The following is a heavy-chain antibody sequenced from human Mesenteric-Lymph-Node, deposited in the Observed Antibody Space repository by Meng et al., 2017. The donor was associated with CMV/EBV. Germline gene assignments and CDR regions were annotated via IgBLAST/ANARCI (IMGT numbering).Heavy chain of an antibody. J-gene: IGHJ6*02. Sequence: SETLSLTCSVSGGSIKYYCWSWIRQPPGKGLEWIGYMNYTGSTNYNPSLKSRITISVDTSKNKFSLKLTSVTAADTAVYYCARDRGISGTTWAIYYYGMDVWGQGTTVTVSS. CDR3: ARDRGISGTTWAIYYYGMDV. CDR1: GGSIKYYC. V-gene: IGHV4-59*01. D-gene: IGHD1-7*01. CDR2: MNYTGST.